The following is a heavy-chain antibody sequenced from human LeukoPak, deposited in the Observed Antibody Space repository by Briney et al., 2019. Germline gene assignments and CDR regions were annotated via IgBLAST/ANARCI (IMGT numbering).Heavy chain of an antibody. CDR1: GGSISSSSYY. D-gene: IGHD1-14*01. V-gene: IGHV4-39*07. Sequence: SETLSLTCTVSGGSISSSSYYWGWIRPPPRKGLEWIGCIYYSGSTYYNPSLKSRVTISVDPSKNQFSLKLSSVTAADTGVYHCAREVHHLLSGDFYYYMDVWGKGTTVTVSS. CDR2: IYYSGST. J-gene: IGHJ6*03. CDR3: AREVHHLLSGDFYYYMDV.